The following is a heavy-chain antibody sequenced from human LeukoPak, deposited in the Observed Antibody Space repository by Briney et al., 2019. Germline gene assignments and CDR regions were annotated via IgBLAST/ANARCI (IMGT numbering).Heavy chain of an antibody. D-gene: IGHD6-19*01. CDR3: ARVPPGFSDWYATYFDY. J-gene: IGHJ4*02. V-gene: IGHV4-34*01. Sequence: SETLSLTCAISGASFSGYSWTWIRQPPGKGLEWIGEFSHTGSPNYNPSLKSRVTISLDTSKNQFSLKLTSVTAADTAAYYCARVPPGFSDWYATYFDYWGQGTLVTVSS. CDR1: GASFSGYS. CDR2: FSHTGSP.